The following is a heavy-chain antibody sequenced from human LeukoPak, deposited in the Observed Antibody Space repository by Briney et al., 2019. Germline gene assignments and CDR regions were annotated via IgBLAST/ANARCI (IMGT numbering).Heavy chain of an antibody. CDR2: ISASGNYI. Sequence: GGSLRLSCESSQLTLSGYSINWVRQAPGKGLEWVSSISASGNYIYYAESVRGRFTISRDDAENSPSLQMDSLRVDDTAVYFCARGLYTYGTDGFDVWGQGTLASVSS. V-gene: IGHV3-21*01. J-gene: IGHJ3*01. D-gene: IGHD5-18*01. CDR1: QLTLSGYS. CDR3: ARGLYTYGTDGFDV.